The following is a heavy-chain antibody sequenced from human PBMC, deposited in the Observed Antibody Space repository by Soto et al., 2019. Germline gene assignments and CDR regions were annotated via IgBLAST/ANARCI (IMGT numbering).Heavy chain of an antibody. CDR1: GYTFTSYG. Sequence: ASVKVSCKASGYTFTSYGISWVRQAPGQGLEWMGWISAYNGNTNYAQKFQGRVTITRDTSASTAYMELSSLRSEDTAVYYCARGRHCSSTSCYRGYYYYYGMDFWGQGTTVTVSS. CDR2: ISAYNGNT. V-gene: IGHV1-18*04. D-gene: IGHD2-2*02. J-gene: IGHJ6*02. CDR3: ARGRHCSSTSCYRGYYYYYGMDF.